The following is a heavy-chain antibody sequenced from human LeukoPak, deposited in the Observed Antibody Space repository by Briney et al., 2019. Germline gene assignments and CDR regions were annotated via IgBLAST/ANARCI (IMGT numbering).Heavy chain of an antibody. Sequence: GASVKVSCKASGGTFSSYAISWVRQAPGQGLEWMGGIIPIFGTANYAQKFQGRVTITADESTSTAYMELSSLRSEDTAVYYCASLPDKYYDSSGYYDGWSQGTLVTVSS. V-gene: IGHV1-69*13. D-gene: IGHD3-22*01. CDR2: IIPIFGTA. CDR3: ASLPDKYYDSSGYYDG. CDR1: GGTFSSYA. J-gene: IGHJ4*02.